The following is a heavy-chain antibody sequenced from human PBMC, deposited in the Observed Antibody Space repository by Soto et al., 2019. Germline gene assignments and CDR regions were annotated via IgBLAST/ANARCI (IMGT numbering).Heavy chain of an antibody. CDR2: ISAHNGNT. J-gene: IGHJ4*02. Sequence: QVQLVQSGAEVKKPGASVMLSCKASGYTFNKHAIMWVRQARGQGLEWMGWISAHNGNTNSAPKFQGRLTMTTDISTSTAYMELRSLRSDDTAVYYCAEVLSGTYFDDSDYWGQGTLVTVSS. CDR3: AEVLSGTYFDDSDY. V-gene: IGHV1-18*01. D-gene: IGHD1-26*01. CDR1: GYTFNKHA.